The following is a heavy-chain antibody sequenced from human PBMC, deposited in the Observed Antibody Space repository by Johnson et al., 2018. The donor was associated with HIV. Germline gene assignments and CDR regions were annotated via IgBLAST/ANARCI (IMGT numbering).Heavy chain of an antibody. CDR2: ISSSGGTT. J-gene: IGHJ3*02. CDR3: ARTPERKRDSGAFDI. Sequence: QVQLVESGGALVKPGGSLRLSCAASGFKFDDNYMAWIRQSPGKGLEWVSYISSSGGTTHNADSVKGRFTISRDNSKNTLYLQMNSLRAEDTAVYYCARTPERKRDSGAFDIWGQGTMVTVSS. V-gene: IGHV3-11*04. D-gene: IGHD2-15*01. CDR1: GFKFDDNY.